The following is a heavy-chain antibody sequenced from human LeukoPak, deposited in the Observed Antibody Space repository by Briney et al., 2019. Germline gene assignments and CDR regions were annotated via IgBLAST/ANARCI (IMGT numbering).Heavy chain of an antibody. J-gene: IGHJ4*02. CDR2: INPSGGST. CDR3: ARDGNRDYYDSSGVDY. D-gene: IGHD3-22*01. Sequence: ASVKVSCKASGYTFTSYYMHWVRQAPGQGLEWMGIINPSGGSTSYAQKFQGRVTMTRDTSTSTVYMELSSLRSEDTAVYYCARDGNRDYYDSSGVDYWGQGTLVTVSS. CDR1: GYTFTSYY. V-gene: IGHV1-46*01.